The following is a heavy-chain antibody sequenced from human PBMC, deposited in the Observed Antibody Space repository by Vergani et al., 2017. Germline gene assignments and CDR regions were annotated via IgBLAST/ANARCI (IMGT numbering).Heavy chain of an antibody. CDR3: ARDDHYTYYPDY. Sequence: QVQLQESGPGLVKPSQTLSLTCTVSTGSISSGGYYWSWIRQHPGKGLEWIGYIYHSGSTYYNPSLQSRITMSVDTSRNQFSLNLSSVTAADTAVYYCARDDHYTYYPDYWGQGTLVTVSS. J-gene: IGHJ4*02. CDR2: IYHSGST. CDR1: TGSISSGGYY. D-gene: IGHD2/OR15-2a*01. V-gene: IGHV4-31*03.